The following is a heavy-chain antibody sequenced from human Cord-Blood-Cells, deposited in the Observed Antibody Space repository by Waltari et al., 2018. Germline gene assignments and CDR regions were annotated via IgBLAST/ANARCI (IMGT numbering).Heavy chain of an antibody. CDR3: ARDKGIRYSGSYYAFDI. CDR1: GYTFTRYY. V-gene: IGHV1-2*02. D-gene: IGHD1-26*01. Sequence: QVQLVQSGAEVKKPGASVKVSCKASGYTFTRYYMHWVRPPPVQGLEWMGWINPNSGGTNYAQKFQGRVTMTRDTSISTAYMELSRLRSDDTAVYYCARDKGIRYSGSYYAFDIWGQGTMVTVSS. CDR2: INPNSGGT. J-gene: IGHJ3*02.